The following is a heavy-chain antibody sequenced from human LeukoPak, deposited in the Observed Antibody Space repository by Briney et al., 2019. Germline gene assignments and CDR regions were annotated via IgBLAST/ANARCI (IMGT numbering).Heavy chain of an antibody. Sequence: SETLSLTCTVSGYSISSGYYWGWIRQPPGKGLEWIGSIYYSGSTYYNPSLKSRVTISVDTSKNQFSLKLSSVTAADTAVYYCASLYSSGWYPFDAFDIWGQGTMVTVSS. J-gene: IGHJ3*02. CDR1: GYSISSGYY. D-gene: IGHD6-19*01. V-gene: IGHV4-38-2*02. CDR3: ASLYSSGWYPFDAFDI. CDR2: IYYSGST.